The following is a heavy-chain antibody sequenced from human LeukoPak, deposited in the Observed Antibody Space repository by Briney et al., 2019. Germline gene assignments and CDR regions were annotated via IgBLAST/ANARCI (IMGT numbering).Heavy chain of an antibody. V-gene: IGHV3-7*01. CDR1: GFTFSSYY. J-gene: IGHJ4*02. CDR3: ARLLVDVDIMATIMVSDY. D-gene: IGHD5-12*01. Sequence: PGGSLRLSCAASGFTFSSYYMSWVRQAPGKGLEWVANIKQDGGEKFYVDSVKGRFTISRDNAKNSLYLQMKSLRAEDTAVYYCARLLVDVDIMATIMVSDYWGQGTLVTVSS. CDR2: IKQDGGEK.